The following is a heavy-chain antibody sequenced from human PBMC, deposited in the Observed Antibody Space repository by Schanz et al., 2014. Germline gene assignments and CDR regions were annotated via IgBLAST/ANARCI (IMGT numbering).Heavy chain of an antibody. CDR3: ARHLPGGYNNHGWFDP. D-gene: IGHD4-4*01. CDR2: VHSSGST. CDR1: GGSIRGYY. Sequence: QVQLQESGPGLVKPSETLSLTCTVSGGSIRGYYCSWIRQPPGKGLEWIGYVHSSGSTNYNSSLKSGVTITVDPSKNQFSRKWRSVTAADTAVYYCARHLPGGYNNHGWFDPWGQGTLVTVSS. V-gene: IGHV4-59*08. J-gene: IGHJ5*02.